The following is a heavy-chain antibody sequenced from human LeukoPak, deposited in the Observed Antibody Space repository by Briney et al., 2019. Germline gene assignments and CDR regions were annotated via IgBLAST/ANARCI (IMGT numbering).Heavy chain of an antibody. CDR3: ARVMVRGVTLVSLLGY. Sequence: GGSLRLSCGAAGFTVSDYSMAWVRQAPAKGLEWVSAISGSGGYTDYADSLKGRFTISRDNSNNTLHLQMNSKRDDDTAVYYCARVMVRGVTLVSLLGYWGQGTLVTVSS. D-gene: IGHD3-10*01. CDR1: GFTVSDYS. CDR2: ISGSGGYT. V-gene: IGHV3-23*01. J-gene: IGHJ4*02.